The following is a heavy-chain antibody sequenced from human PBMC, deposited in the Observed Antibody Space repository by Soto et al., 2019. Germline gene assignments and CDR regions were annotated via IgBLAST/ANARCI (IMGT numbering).Heavy chain of an antibody. D-gene: IGHD3-3*01. CDR2: INAGNGNT. CDR1: GYTFTSYA. J-gene: IGHJ5*02. V-gene: IGHV1-3*01. CDR3: AIGVVGPLDWFDP. Sequence: QVQLLQSGAEVKKPGASVKVSCKASGYTFTSYAMHWVRQAPGQRLEGMGWINAGNGNTRYAKKFQGRVTITRETSASTAYMEVSSLRSEDKAVYYCAIGVVGPLDWFDPWGQGTLVTVSS.